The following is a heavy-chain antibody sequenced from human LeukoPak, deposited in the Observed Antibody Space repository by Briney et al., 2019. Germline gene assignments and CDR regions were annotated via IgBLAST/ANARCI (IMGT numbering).Heavy chain of an antibody. V-gene: IGHV3-48*03. CDR1: GFTFTSYA. Sequence: PGGSLRLSCAASGFTFTSYAMSWVRQAPGKGLECVSAISSSGRTIYYADSVKGRFTISRDNAKNSLYLQMNSLRAEDTAVYYCARDPGYGDSPLYGMDVWGQGTTVTVSS. D-gene: IGHD4-17*01. CDR3: ARDPGYGDSPLYGMDV. CDR2: ISSSGRTI. J-gene: IGHJ6*02.